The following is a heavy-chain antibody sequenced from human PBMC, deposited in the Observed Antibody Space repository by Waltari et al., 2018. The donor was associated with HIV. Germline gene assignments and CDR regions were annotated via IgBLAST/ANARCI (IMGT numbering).Heavy chain of an antibody. CDR2: MRPNRGNT. CDR3: ARGQNWGASYWYFDL. CDR1: GYTFTRGD. D-gene: IGHD7-27*01. Sequence: QVQLVQTGAEVKKPGASVKVSCTAAGYTFTRGDISWVRQANGHGLEWMGWMRPNRGNTGYAQKFQGRITMTRDTPTGTAYMELSSLRSEDTAVYYCARGQNWGASYWYFDLWGRGTLVTVSS. V-gene: IGHV1-8*01. J-gene: IGHJ2*01.